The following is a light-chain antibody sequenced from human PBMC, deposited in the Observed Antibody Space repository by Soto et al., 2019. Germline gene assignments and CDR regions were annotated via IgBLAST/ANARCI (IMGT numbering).Light chain of an antibody. CDR1: QDIEDD. CDR3: LHDYNYPRT. J-gene: IGKJ1*01. Sequence: AIQMTQSPSSLSASVGDTVTITCRASQDIEDDLGWYQQKPGKAPKLLIYATSSLQSGVPSRFSGSGSGTDFSLSIRSLQPEDSATYYCLHDYNYPRTFGQGTKVDI. V-gene: IGKV1-6*01. CDR2: ATS.